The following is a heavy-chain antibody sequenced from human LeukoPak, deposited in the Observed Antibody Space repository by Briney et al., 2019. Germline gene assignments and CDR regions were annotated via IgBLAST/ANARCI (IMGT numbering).Heavy chain of an antibody. Sequence: ASVKVSCKASGYTFTGYYMHWVRQAPGQGLEWMGRINPNSGGTNYAQKFQGRVTMTRDTSISTAYMELSRLRSDDTAVYYCARDSERLGEAYYYDSSGYSTGDYWGQGTLVTVSS. CDR3: ARDSERLGEAYYYDSSGYSTGDY. J-gene: IGHJ4*02. CDR1: GYTFTGYY. V-gene: IGHV1-2*06. CDR2: INPNSGGT. D-gene: IGHD3-22*01.